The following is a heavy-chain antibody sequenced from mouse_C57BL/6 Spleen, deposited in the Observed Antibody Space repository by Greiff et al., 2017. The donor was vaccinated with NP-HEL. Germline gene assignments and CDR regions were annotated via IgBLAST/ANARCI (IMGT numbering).Heavy chain of an antibody. CDR1: GYTFTSYW. D-gene: IGHD1-1*01. V-gene: IGHV1-69*01. Sequence: QVQLQQSGAELVMPGASVKLSCKASGYTFTSYWMHWVKQRPGQGLEWIGEIDPSDSYTNYNQKFKGKSTLTVDKSSSTAYMQLSSLTSEDSAVYYCARDNYYGRGYAMDYWGQGTSVTVSS. J-gene: IGHJ4*01. CDR2: IDPSDSYT. CDR3: ARDNYYGRGYAMDY.